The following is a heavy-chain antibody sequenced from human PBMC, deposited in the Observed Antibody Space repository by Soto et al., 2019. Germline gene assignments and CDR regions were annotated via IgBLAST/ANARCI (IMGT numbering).Heavy chain of an antibody. J-gene: IGHJ4*02. D-gene: IGHD6-25*01. Sequence: QVQLVQSEGELRQPGASVTVSCRASGYTFTSYGIIWVRQAPGQGLEWMGYISPNSGATTYAQNLQGRLTLTTDTSTRTAYMELRRLSSDDTAIYYCVREMWTRSGPQDFFDYWCLGALFTVSS. CDR1: GYTFTSYG. V-gene: IGHV1-18*01. CDR2: ISPNSGAT. CDR3: VREMWTRSGPQDFFDY.